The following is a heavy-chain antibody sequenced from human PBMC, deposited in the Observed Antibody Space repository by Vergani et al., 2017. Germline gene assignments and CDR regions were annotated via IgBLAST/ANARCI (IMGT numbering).Heavy chain of an antibody. CDR1: GGSISSSSYY. CDR2: IYTSGGT. V-gene: IGHV4-61*02. Sequence: QLQLQESGPGLVKPSETLSLTCTVSGGSISSSSYYWSWIRQPAGKVLEWIGRIYTSGGTNYNPSLKSRVTMSVDTSKNQFSLKLSSVTAADTAVYYCARNWKGAQNWFDPWGQGTLVTVSS. D-gene: IGHD1-1*01. CDR3: ARNWKGAQNWFDP. J-gene: IGHJ5*02.